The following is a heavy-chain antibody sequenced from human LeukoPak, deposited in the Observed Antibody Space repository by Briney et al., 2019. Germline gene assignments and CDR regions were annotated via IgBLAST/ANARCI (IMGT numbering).Heavy chain of an antibody. J-gene: IGHJ4*02. CDR3: ASGDTAMDTHFDY. Sequence: GGSLRLSCAASGFTFSSYGMHWVRQAPGKGLEWVAVIWYDGSNNYYADSVKGRFTISRDNSKNMLYLQMNSLRAEDTAVYYCASGDTAMDTHFDYWGQGTLVTVSS. CDR2: IWYDGSNN. V-gene: IGHV3-33*01. D-gene: IGHD5-18*01. CDR1: GFTFSSYG.